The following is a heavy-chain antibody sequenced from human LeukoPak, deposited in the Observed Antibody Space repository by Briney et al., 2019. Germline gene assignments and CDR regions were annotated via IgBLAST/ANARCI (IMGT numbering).Heavy chain of an antibody. CDR2: INWDGTST. Sequence: PGGSLRLSCATSGFNFDDFTLYRVRQVPGKGLQWVSLINWDGTSTSYADSVKGRFTISRDNAKNSLYLQMNSLRAEDTAVYYCATIRGDYYDSSGYNTPRFDYWGQGTLVTVSS. CDR1: GFNFDDFT. CDR3: ATIRGDYYDSSGYNTPRFDY. V-gene: IGHV3-43*01. J-gene: IGHJ4*02. D-gene: IGHD3-22*01.